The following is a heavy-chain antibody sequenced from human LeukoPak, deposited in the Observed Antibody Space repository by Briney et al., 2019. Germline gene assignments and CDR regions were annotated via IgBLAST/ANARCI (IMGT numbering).Heavy chain of an antibody. CDR1: GYTFTGYY. CDR3: ARDLGYCSSTSCYTYFDY. CDR2: INPNSSGT. J-gene: IGHJ4*02. Sequence: ASVKVSCKASGYTFTGYYMHWLRQAPGQGLEWMGWINPNSSGTNYAQKFQGRVTMTRDTSISTAYMELSRLRSDDTAVYYCARDLGYCSSTSCYTYFDYWGQGTLVTVSS. V-gene: IGHV1-2*02. D-gene: IGHD2-2*02.